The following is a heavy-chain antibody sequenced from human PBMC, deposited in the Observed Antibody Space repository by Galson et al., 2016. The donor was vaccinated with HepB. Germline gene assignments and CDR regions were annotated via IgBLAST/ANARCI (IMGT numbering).Heavy chain of an antibody. V-gene: IGHV5-51*01. CDR1: GSSFTSYW. CDR3: ARRRPSITIFGVVTLDAFDI. CDR2: IYPDDSDT. D-gene: IGHD3-3*01. Sequence: QSGAEVTKPGESLKISCKGSGSSFTSYWIGWVRQMPGKGLEWMGIIYPDDSDTRYSPSFQGQVTISADKSISTAYLQWSSLKASDTAMYYCARRRPSITIFGVVTLDAFDIWGQGTMVTVSS. J-gene: IGHJ3*02.